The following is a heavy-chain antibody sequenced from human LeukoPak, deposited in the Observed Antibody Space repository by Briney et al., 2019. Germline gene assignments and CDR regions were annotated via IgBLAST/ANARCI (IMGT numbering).Heavy chain of an antibody. CDR3: ARHYGSGSYSFDY. D-gene: IGHD3-10*01. J-gene: IGHJ4*02. CDR1: GGSISSSSYY. V-gene: IGHV4-39*01. Sequence: PSETLSLTCTVSGGSISSSSYYWGWIRQPPGKGLEWIGSIYYSGSTYYNPSPKSRVTISVDTSKNQFSLKLSSVTAADTAVYYCARHYGSGSYSFDYWGQGTLVTVSS. CDR2: IYYSGST.